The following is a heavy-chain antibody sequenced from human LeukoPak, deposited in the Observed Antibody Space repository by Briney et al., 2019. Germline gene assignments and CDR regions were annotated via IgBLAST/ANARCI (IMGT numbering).Heavy chain of an antibody. CDR3: SRLRLAGGGMDV. D-gene: IGHD3-3*02. V-gene: IGHV3-73*01. CDR2: IRSKTNRYAT. Sequence: PGGSLKLSCAASGFTFSDAAIHGARHAPGKGLEWVGRIRSKTNRYATAYGVSVKGRFTISRDDSRAFLQMSSLETEDSAVYYCSRLRLAGGGMDVWGQGTTVTVSS. CDR1: GFTFSDAA. J-gene: IGHJ6*02.